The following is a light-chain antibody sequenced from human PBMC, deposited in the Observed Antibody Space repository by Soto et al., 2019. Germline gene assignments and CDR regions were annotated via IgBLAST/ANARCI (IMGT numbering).Light chain of an antibody. Sequence: QSVLTQPPSVSGAPGQRVTISCTGSSSNIGAGYPVHWYQQLPGTAPKLLVAGNRPSGVPDRFSVSKSGASASLAITVLQAEDEADYYCQSYDSRLSRRWVFGGGTKLTVL. CDR1: SSNIGAGYP. J-gene: IGLJ3*02. CDR2: G. CDR3: QSYDSRLSRRWV. V-gene: IGLV1-40*01.